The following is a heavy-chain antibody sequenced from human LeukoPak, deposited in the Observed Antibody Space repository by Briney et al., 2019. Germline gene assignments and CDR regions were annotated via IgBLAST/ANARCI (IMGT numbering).Heavy chain of an antibody. CDR1: GYTFTSNY. CDR2: IYPRDGST. CDR3: ARGEQELDY. J-gene: IGHJ4*02. D-gene: IGHD1-1*01. Sequence: ASVKVSCKASGYTFTSNYIHWVRQAPGQGLEWMGMIYPRDGSTSYAQKFQGRVTVTRDTSTSTVHMELSGLRSEDTAVYYCARGEQELDYWGQGTLVTVSS. V-gene: IGHV1-46*01.